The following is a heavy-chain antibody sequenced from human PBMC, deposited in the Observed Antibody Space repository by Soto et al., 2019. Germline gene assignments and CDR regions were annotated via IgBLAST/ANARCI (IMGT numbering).Heavy chain of an antibody. V-gene: IGHV4-59*01. CDR3: ARVGGVAARTFDY. CDR2: LYYSGNT. Sequence: QVQLQESGPGVVKPSETLSLTCTVSGGSISPFYWSWVRQPPGTGLEWIGYLYYSGNTNYNPSLKSRVTISVDASKNQVSLRLTSVTAADTAVYYCARVGGVAARTFDYWGQGTVVTVSS. D-gene: IGHD2-15*01. J-gene: IGHJ4*02. CDR1: GGSISPFY.